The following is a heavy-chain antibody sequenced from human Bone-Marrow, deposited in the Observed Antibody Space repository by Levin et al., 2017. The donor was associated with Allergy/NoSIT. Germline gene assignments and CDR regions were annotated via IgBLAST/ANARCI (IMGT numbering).Heavy chain of an antibody. Sequence: QVQLQESGPGLVKPSQTLALTCTVSGGGVSSGGYYWSWIRQFPGKDLEWIGYIYYTGKTSYNPSLESRVTISVETSRDRFSLKLTSVTAADTAVYYCARDQNYFDRTGAGYFALWGRGTLVTVSS. CDR2: IYYTGKT. J-gene: IGHJ2*01. CDR1: GGGVSSGGYY. V-gene: IGHV4-31*03. D-gene: IGHD3-22*01. CDR3: ARDQNYFDRTGAGYFAL.